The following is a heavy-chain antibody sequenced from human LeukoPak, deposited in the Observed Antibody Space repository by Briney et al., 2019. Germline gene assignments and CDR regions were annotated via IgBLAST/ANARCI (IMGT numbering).Heavy chain of an antibody. Sequence: PSQTLSLTCTVSGDSINTHHHFWGWIRQHPGKGLEWIGYVNYIGSTFYNPSLKSRVTISLDTSKNQISLNLTTVTAADTAVYYCAREGGNFDFDSWGQGSLVTVSS. J-gene: IGHJ4*02. CDR2: VNYIGST. V-gene: IGHV4-31*03. CDR1: GDSINTHHHF. CDR3: AREGGNFDFDS. D-gene: IGHD4-23*01.